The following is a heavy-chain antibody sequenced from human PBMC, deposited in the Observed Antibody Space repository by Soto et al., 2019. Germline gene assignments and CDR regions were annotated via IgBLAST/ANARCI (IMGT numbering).Heavy chain of an antibody. J-gene: IGHJ4*02. CDR3: STDIPATLGPLDY. CDR2: INDGSEE. CDR1: GFSFSAHG. D-gene: IGHD2-2*01. Sequence: GGSLRLSCAATGFSFSAHGMHWVRQAPGKGLEWLAVINDGSEEGYADSVKGRFSISRDDSKNTLNLQMNSLKTEDTAVYYCSTDIPATLGPLDYWGQGILVTV. V-gene: IGHV3-33*01.